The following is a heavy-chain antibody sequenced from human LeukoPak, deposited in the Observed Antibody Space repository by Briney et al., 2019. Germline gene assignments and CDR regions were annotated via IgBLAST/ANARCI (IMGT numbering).Heavy chain of an antibody. Sequence: GGSLRLSCTVSGFTVSSNSMSWVRQAPGKGLEWVSFIYSDNTHYSDSVKGRFTISRDNSKNTLYLHMNSLRAEDTAMYYCAKDIAPFGETFGWFDPWGQGSLVTVSS. CDR1: GFTVSSNS. V-gene: IGHV3-66*03. CDR3: AKDIAPFGETFGWFDP. J-gene: IGHJ5*02. CDR2: IYSDNT. D-gene: IGHD3-10*01.